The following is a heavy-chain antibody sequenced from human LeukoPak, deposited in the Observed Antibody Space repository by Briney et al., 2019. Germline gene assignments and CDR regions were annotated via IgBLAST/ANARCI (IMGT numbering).Heavy chain of an antibody. V-gene: IGHV4-61*02. J-gene: IGHJ4*02. CDR2: IYTSGST. CDR3: ARVPRGGYSVTVDY. D-gene: IGHD3-22*01. Sequence: SQTLSLTCTVSGGSISSGSYYWSWIRQPAGKGLEWIGRIYTSGSTNYNPSLKSRVTISVDTSKNQFSLKLSSVTAADTAVYYCARVPRGGYSVTVDYWGQGTLVTVSS. CDR1: GGSISSGSYY.